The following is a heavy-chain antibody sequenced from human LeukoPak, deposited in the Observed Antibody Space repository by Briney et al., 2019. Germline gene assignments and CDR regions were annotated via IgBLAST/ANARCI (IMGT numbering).Heavy chain of an antibody. J-gene: IGHJ4*02. CDR2: ISSSGSTI. Sequence: GGSLRLSCAASGFTFSDYYMSWIRQAPGKGLEWVSYISSSGSTIYYADSVKGRFTISRDNAKRSLYLQMDSLRAEDTAVYYCASGGVYSSGWYAYWGQGTLVTVSS. V-gene: IGHV3-11*01. CDR1: GFTFSDYY. CDR3: ASGGVYSSGWYAY. D-gene: IGHD6-13*01.